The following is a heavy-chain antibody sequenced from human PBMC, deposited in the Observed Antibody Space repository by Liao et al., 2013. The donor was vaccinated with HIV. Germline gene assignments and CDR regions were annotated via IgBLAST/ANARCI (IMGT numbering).Heavy chain of an antibody. V-gene: IGHV4-34*02. J-gene: IGHJ5*02. CDR1: GGSLSGYF. CDR2: INHSGST. Sequence: QVQLQQWGAGLLKPSETLSLTCAVYGGSLSGYFWTWIRQSPGKGLEWIGEINHSGSTSYKSSLKSRVTMSLDTSKNQFSLNLTSVTVADTAVYYCARQRGHVAVADTPLLPFDLTWGQGKSCHRLL. D-gene: IGHD6-19*01. CDR3: ARQRGHVAVADTPLLPFDLT.